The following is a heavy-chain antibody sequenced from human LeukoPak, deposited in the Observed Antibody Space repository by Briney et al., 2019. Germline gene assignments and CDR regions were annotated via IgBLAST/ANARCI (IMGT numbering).Heavy chain of an antibody. CDR3: ARGPYSYDSSGAFDI. J-gene: IGHJ3*02. CDR2: IYHSGST. Sequence: PSETLSLTCTVSGYSISSGYFWGWIRPPPGKGREGIGSIYHSGSTYYNPSLKGRLTISVYTSKNQFSLKLSSVTTADTAVYFCARGPYSYDSSGAFDIWGQGTMVTVSS. D-gene: IGHD3-22*01. CDR1: GYSISSGYF. V-gene: IGHV4-38-2*02.